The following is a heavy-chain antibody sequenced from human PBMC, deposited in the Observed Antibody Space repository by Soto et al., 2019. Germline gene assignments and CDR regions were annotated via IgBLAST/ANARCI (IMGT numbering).Heavy chain of an antibody. CDR2: ISSSSSYI. D-gene: IGHD3-9*01. V-gene: IGHV3-21*01. CDR3: ARVTYDILTGYQGDAFDI. J-gene: IGHJ3*02. CDR1: GFTFSSYS. Sequence: LRLSCAASGFTFSSYSMNWVRQAPGKGLEWVSSISSSSSYIYYADSVKGRFTISRDNAKNSLYLQMNSLRAEDTAVYYCARVTYDILTGYQGDAFDIWGQGTMVTVSS.